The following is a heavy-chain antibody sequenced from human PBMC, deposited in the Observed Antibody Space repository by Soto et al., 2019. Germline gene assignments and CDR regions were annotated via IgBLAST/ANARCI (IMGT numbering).Heavy chain of an antibody. D-gene: IGHD2-8*02. CDR3: ARVLPVVPHWFDP. J-gene: IGHJ5*02. CDR1: GYPFTGYY. Sequence: GSVQVYYNTAGYPFTGYYMHWGRKAPGQGLEWMGWINPNSGGTNYAQKFQGRVTMTRDTSISTAYMELSRLRSDDTAVYYCARVLPVVPHWFDPWGQGTMVTVSS. V-gene: IGHV1-2*02. CDR2: INPNSGGT.